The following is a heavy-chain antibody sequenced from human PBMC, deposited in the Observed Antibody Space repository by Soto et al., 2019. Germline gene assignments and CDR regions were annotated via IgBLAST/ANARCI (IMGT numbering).Heavy chain of an antibody. CDR3: ARELGLAAAGSRAFDI. CDR1: GYTFTSYY. D-gene: IGHD6-13*01. J-gene: IGHJ3*02. Sequence: ASVKVSCKASGYTFTSYYMHWVRHAPGQGLEWMGIINPSGGSTSYAQKFQGRVTMTRDTSTSTVYMELSSLRSEDTAVYYCARELGLAAAGSRAFDIWGQGTMVTVSS. V-gene: IGHV1-46*01. CDR2: INPSGGST.